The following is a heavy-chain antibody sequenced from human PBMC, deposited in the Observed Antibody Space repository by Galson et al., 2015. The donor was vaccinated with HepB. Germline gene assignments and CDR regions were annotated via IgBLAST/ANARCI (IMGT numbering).Heavy chain of an antibody. D-gene: IGHD6-13*01. J-gene: IGHJ4*02. V-gene: IGHV3-73*01. CDR3: TRLGDLSGYSSS. CDR2: IRSKASNYAT. Sequence: SLRLSCAASGFTFSGSAIHWVRQTSGKGLEWVGRIRSKASNYATAYAASLKGRFTISRDDSKNKAYPHMKSLKNEDTAVYDCTRLGDLSGYSSSWGQGTLVTVSS. CDR1: GFTFSGSA.